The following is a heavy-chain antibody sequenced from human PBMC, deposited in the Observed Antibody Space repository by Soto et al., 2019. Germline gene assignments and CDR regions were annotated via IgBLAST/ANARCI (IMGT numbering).Heavy chain of an antibody. CDR2: ISWNSGSI. V-gene: IGHV3-9*01. Sequence: EVQLVESGGGLVQPGRSLRLSCAASGFTFDDYAMHWVRQAPGKGLEWVSGISWNSGSIGYADSVKGRFTISRDNAKNSLYLRMNSLRAEDTALYYCAKAGSSWYYFDYWGQGTLVTVSS. CDR1: GFTFDDYA. D-gene: IGHD6-13*01. J-gene: IGHJ4*02. CDR3: AKAGSSWYYFDY.